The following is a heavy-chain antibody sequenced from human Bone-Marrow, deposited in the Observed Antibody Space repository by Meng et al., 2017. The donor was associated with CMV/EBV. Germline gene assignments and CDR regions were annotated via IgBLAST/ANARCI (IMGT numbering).Heavy chain of an antibody. CDR3: ARHGYYDSSGYGGYFDY. CDR1: GFTFSSYA. D-gene: IGHD3-22*01. CDR2: ISYDGSNK. J-gene: IGHJ4*02. Sequence: GGSLRLSCAASGFTFSSYAMHWVRQAPGKGLEWVAVISYDGSNKYYADSVKGRFTISRDISNNTLYLQMNSLRTEDTAVYYCARHGYYDSSGYGGYFDYWGQGTRVTVSS. V-gene: IGHV3-30-3*01.